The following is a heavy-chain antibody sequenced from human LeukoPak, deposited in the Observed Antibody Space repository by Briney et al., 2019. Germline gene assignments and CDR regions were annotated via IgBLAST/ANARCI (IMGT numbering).Heavy chain of an antibody. Sequence: SETLSLTCTVSGGAIITSSYYWSWIRQPPGKGLEWIGYFSYTGSTYYNPSVKSRVSISVDTSKNQFSLKLTSVTAADTAVYYCARALNGYFYAFDSWGQGTLVTVSS. CDR3: ARALNGYFYAFDS. CDR1: GGAIITSSYY. D-gene: IGHD2/OR15-2a*01. J-gene: IGHJ4*02. CDR2: FSYTGST. V-gene: IGHV4-30-4*01.